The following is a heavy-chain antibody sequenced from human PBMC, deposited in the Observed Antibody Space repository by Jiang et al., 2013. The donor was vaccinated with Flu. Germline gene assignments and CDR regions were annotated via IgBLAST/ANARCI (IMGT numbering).Heavy chain of an antibody. CDR1: GFTFSSYA. CDR2: ISGSGGST. Sequence: VQLLESGGGLVQPGGSLRLSCAASGFTFSSYAMSWVRQAPGKGLEWVSAISGSGGSTYYADSVKGRFTISRDNSKNTLYLQMNSLRAKDTAVYYCAKGGQLLWFGELILHDAFDIWGQGTMVTVSS. V-gene: IGHV3-23*01. D-gene: IGHD3-10*01. J-gene: IGHJ3*02. CDR3: AKGGQLLWFGELILHDAFDI.